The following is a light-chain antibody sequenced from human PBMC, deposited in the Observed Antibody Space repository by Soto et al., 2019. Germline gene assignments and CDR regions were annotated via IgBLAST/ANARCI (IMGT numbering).Light chain of an antibody. CDR3: QSYDSSLRVV. J-gene: IGLJ2*01. CDR2: GNS. Sequence: QSVLTQPPSVSGAPGQRVTISCTGSSSNIGAGYDVHWYQQLPGTAPKLLIYGNSNRPSGVPDRFSGSKSGTSASLAITGIQAEDEAEYYCQSYDSSLRVVFGGGTKLTVL. CDR1: SSNIGAGYD. V-gene: IGLV1-40*01.